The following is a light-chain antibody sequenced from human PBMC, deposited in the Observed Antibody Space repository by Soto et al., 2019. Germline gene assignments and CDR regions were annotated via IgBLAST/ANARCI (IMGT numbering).Light chain of an antibody. V-gene: IGKV3-11*01. CDR1: QSVYSY. CDR3: QQSYSAPLT. CDR2: DAS. Sequence: EIILTQSPATLSLSPGERATLSCRASQSVYSYLAWYQQRPGQAPRLLIYDASNRATGIPARFSGSGSGTDFTLTISSLEPEDFAVYYCQQSYSAPLTFGQGTNLEIK. J-gene: IGKJ2*01.